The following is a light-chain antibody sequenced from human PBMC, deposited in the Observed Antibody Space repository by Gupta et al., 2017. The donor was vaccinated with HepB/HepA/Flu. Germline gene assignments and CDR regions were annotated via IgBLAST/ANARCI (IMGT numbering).Light chain of an antibody. CDR2: EGS. CDR3: RTFKYIMTRGV. Sequence: QFALSQPSSVSASPGQSITISRTSTSSDGVDYKSVSWYQQHPGTAPKLLISEGSNRPSGVSNRFSGSKSGKTASLNISGLQAEDEADYYCRTFKYIMTRGVFGGGTKVTVL. J-gene: IGLJ2*01. CDR1: SSDGVDYKS. V-gene: IGLV2-14*01.